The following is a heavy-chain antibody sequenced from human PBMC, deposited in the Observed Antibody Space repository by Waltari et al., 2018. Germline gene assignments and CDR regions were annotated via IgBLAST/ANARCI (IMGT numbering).Heavy chain of an antibody. D-gene: IGHD3-10*01. V-gene: IGHV4-59*01. CDR2: LYSSGST. CDR1: GGSISSYY. J-gene: IGHJ4*02. CDR3: ARDRGYQDY. Sequence: QVQLQESGPGLVKPSETLSLTCTVSGGSISSYYWSWIRQPPGTGLEWIGYLYSSGSTNYNPSIKSRVIISVDTSKNQFSLKVRAMTAADTAVYYCARDRGYQDYWGQGTLVTVSS.